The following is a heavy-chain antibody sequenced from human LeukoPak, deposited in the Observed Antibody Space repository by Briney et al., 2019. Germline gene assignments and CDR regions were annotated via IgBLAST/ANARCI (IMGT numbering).Heavy chain of an antibody. CDR2: IIPIFGTG. CDR1: GDTFNNYA. D-gene: IGHD2-15*01. J-gene: IGHJ4*02. Sequence: ASVTVSCKAPGDTFNNYAISWVRQAPGQGLEWMGGIIPIFGTGKYAPRFEGRVTLTTDDSTNTVSMELHRLTYNDTAVYYCAREGARGFCSGGSCYSGFDHWGQGTLVTVS. V-gene: IGHV1-69*05. CDR3: AREGARGFCSGGSCYSGFDH.